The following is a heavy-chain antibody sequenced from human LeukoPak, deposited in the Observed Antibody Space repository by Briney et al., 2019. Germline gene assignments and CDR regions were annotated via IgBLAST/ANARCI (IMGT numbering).Heavy chain of an antibody. D-gene: IGHD3-22*01. CDR1: GFTFSSYA. J-gene: IGHJ3*02. CDR2: ISGSGGST. V-gene: IGHV3-23*01. Sequence: PGGSLRLSCAASGFTFSSYAMSWVRQAPGKGLEWVSAISGSGGSTYYADSVKGRFTISRDNSKNTLYLQMNSLRAEDTAVYYCAKDLSALYYYDSSNAFDIWGQGTMATVSS. CDR3: AKDLSALYYYDSSNAFDI.